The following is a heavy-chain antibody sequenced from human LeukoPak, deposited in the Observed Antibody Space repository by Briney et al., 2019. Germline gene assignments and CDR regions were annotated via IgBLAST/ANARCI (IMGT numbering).Heavy chain of an antibody. V-gene: IGHV3-48*04. CDR3: ARGEDYGTNSFDY. CDR2: ITTSGRTI. J-gene: IGHJ4*02. Sequence: PGGSLRLSCAASGFTFSRYSMNWVRQGAGKGLEWVSYITTSGRTIYNADSVKGRFTISRDNAKNSLYLQMNSLRAEDTAVYYCARGEDYGTNSFDYWGQGTLVTVSS. CDR1: GFTFSRYS. D-gene: IGHD4-17*01.